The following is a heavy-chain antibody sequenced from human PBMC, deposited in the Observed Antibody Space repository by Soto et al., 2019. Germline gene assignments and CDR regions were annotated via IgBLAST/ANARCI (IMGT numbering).Heavy chain of an antibody. CDR3: ARVIPLTTVVTDAFDI. CDR1: GFTFSSYW. J-gene: IGHJ3*02. CDR2: IKQDGSEK. V-gene: IGHV3-7*01. Sequence: GESLKISCAASGFTFSSYWMSWVRQAPGKGLEWVANIKQDGSEKYYVDSVKGRFTISRDNAKNSLYLQMNSLRAEDTAVYYCARVIPLTTVVTDAFDIWGQGTMVTVSS. D-gene: IGHD4-17*01.